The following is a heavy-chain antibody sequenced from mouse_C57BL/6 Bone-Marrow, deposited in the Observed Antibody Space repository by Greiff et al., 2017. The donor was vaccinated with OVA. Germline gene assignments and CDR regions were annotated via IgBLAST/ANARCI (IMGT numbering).Heavy chain of an antibody. Sequence: QVQLQQPGAELVKPGASVKLSCKASGYTFTSYWMQWVKQRPGQGLEWIGEIDPSDSYTNYNQKFKGKATLTVDTSSSTAYMQLSSLTSEDSAVYYCAREGRLLLRYSCFAYWGQGTLVTVSA. CDR1: GYTFTSYW. J-gene: IGHJ3*01. V-gene: IGHV1-50*01. D-gene: IGHD1-1*01. CDR3: AREGRLLLRYSCFAY. CDR2: IDPSDSYT.